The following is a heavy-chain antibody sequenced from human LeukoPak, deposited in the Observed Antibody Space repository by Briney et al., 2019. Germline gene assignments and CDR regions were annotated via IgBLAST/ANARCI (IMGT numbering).Heavy chain of an antibody. CDR2: IFHTGST. CDR1: GYSISSGCF. CDR3: ARILGYDFWSGYYGFDP. V-gene: IGHV4-38-2*02. D-gene: IGHD3-3*01. Sequence: SETLSLTCNVSGYSISSGCFWGWIRQPPGKGLEWIGCIFHTGSTYYNPSLKSRVTISVDTSKNQFSLKLSSVSAADTAVYHCARILGYDFWSGYYGFDPWGQGTLVTVSS. J-gene: IGHJ5*02.